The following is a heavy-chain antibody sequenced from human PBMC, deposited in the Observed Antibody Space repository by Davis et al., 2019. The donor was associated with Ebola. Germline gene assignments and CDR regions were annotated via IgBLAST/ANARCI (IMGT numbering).Heavy chain of an antibody. D-gene: IGHD2-21*01. J-gene: IGHJ4*02. CDR3: ARESWGLWYLGY. V-gene: IGHV1-24*01. Sequence: ASVKVSCKASGYTFTGYYMHWVRQAPGKGLEWMGGFDPEDGETIYAQKLQGRVTMTTDTSTSTAYMELRSLRSDDTAVYYCARESWGLWYLGYWGQGTLVTVSS. CDR1: GYTFTGYY. CDR2: FDPEDGET.